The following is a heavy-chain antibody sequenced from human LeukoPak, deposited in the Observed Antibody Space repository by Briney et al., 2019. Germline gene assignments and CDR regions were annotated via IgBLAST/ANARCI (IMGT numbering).Heavy chain of an antibody. CDR1: GGTFSSYN. V-gene: IGHV1-69*08. J-gene: IGHJ4*02. D-gene: IGHD6-19*01. Sequence: SVKVSCKASGGTFSSYNFIWVRQAPGQGLEWMGGIIPMQGTPNYAQKFQDRVTISADKSTTTVYMALSSLRYEDTAMYYCARESVAGGFEYWGQGTLVTVS. CDR2: IIPMQGTP. CDR3: ARESVAGGFEY.